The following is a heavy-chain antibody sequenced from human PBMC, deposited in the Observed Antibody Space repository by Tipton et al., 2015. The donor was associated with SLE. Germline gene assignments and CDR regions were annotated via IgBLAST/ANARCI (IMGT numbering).Heavy chain of an antibody. V-gene: IGHV4-39*07. CDR2: IYTSGST. Sequence: TLSLTCSVSGASISSSGYYWGWIRQPPGKGLEWIGRIYTSGSTNYNPSLKSRVTMSVDTSKNQFSLKLSSVTAADTAVYYCARGIDAFDIWGQGTMVTVSS. CDR3: ARGIDAFDI. J-gene: IGHJ3*02. CDR1: GASISSSGYY.